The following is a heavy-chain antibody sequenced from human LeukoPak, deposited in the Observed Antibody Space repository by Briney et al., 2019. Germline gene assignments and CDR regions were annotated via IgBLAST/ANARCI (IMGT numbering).Heavy chain of an antibody. CDR3: ARDRESGWDYFDY. J-gene: IGHJ4*02. CDR1: GFTFSSYA. CDR2: ISYDGGNK. Sequence: GGSLRLSCAASGFTFSSYAMHWVRQAPGKGLEWVAVISYDGGNKYYADSVKGRFTISRDNSKNTLYLQMNSLRAEDTAVYYCARDRESGWDYFDYWGQGTLVTVSS. V-gene: IGHV3-30-3*01. D-gene: IGHD6-19*01.